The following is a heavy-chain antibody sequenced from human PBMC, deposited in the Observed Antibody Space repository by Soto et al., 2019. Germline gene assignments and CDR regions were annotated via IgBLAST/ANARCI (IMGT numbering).Heavy chain of an antibody. CDR3: TTDRDSGSCTFDY. CDR2: IKSKTDGGTT. Sequence: EVQLVESGGGLVKPGGSLRLSCAASGFTFSNAWMSWVRQAPGKGLEWVGRIKSKTDGGTTDYAAPVKGRFTISRDDSKNTLYLQMNSLKTEDTAVYYCTTDRDSGSCTFDYWGQGTLVTVSS. J-gene: IGHJ4*02. V-gene: IGHV3-15*01. D-gene: IGHD1-26*01. CDR1: GFTFSNAW.